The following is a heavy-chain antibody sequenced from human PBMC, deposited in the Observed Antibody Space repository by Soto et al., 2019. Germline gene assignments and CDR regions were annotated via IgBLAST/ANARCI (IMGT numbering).Heavy chain of an antibody. Sequence: SETLSLTCTVSGGSISSYYWSWIRQPPGKGLEWIGYIYYSGSTNYNPSLKSRVTISVATSKNQFSLKLSSVTAADTAVYYCARDSTFTDYYYYYGMDVWGQGTTVTVSS. CDR1: GGSISSYY. CDR3: ARDSTFTDYYYYYGMDV. CDR2: IYYSGST. V-gene: IGHV4-59*01. J-gene: IGHJ6*02.